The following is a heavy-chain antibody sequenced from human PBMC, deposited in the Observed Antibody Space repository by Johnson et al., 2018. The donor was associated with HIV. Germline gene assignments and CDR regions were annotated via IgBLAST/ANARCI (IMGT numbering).Heavy chain of an antibody. CDR2: ISGSGGST. V-gene: IGHV3-23*04. J-gene: IGHJ3*02. CDR1: GFTFSSYA. CDR3: ARDEGIAAAGTNDAFDI. Sequence: VQLVESGGGLVQPGGSLRLSCAASGFTFSSYAMSWVRQAPGKGLEWVSAISGSGGSTYYADSVKGRFTISRDNSKNTLYLQMNSLRGEDTAVYYCARDEGIAAAGTNDAFDIWGQGTMVTVAS. D-gene: IGHD6-13*01.